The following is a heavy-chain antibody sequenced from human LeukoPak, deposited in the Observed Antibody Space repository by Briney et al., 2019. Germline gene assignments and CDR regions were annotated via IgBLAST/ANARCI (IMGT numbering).Heavy chain of an antibody. V-gene: IGHV3-23*01. CDR1: GFTFSSYV. J-gene: IGHJ4*02. Sequence: GGSLRLSCAASGFTFSSYVMNWVRQAPGKGLEWVSTIGGGGDSTYYADSVRGRITMSRDNSKNTLYLQINSLRAEDTAIYYCARRGYNSGSYYFDYWGQGTLVTVSS. D-gene: IGHD3-10*01. CDR3: ARRGYNSGSYYFDY. CDR2: IGGGGDST.